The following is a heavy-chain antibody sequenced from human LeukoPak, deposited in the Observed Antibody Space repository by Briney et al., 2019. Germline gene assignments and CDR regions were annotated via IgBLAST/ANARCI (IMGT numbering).Heavy chain of an antibody. D-gene: IGHD3-22*01. CDR3: AKEGRLTVAAVVVENYFDY. Sequence: GCSLRLSCAASGFIFNSYAMNWVRQAPGKGLEWVSAVSGSGGDTYYSDSVKGRFTISRDNAKTTVYLQMNSLRTEDTAEYYCAKEGRLTVAAVVVENYFDYWGQGTPVTVS. CDR2: VSGSGGDT. J-gene: IGHJ4*02. V-gene: IGHV3-23*01. CDR1: GFIFNSYA.